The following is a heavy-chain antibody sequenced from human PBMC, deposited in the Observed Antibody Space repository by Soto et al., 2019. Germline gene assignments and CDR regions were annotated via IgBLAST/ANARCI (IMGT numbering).Heavy chain of an antibody. CDR3: ARTANWLDP. Sequence: QLQLQESGPGLVKPSETLSLTCTVSGGSISSSSYHWGWIRQPPGKGLEWLGNIHSSGSAYHNPSLKSRGAVSVDTSKNQFSLKLSAVTAADTAVYYCARTANWLDPWGQGTLVTVSS. J-gene: IGHJ5*02. V-gene: IGHV4-39*01. CDR2: IHSSGSA. CDR1: GGSISSSSYH.